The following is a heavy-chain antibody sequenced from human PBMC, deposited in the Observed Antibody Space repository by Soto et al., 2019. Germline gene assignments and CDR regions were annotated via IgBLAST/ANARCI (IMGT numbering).Heavy chain of an antibody. CDR2: IWYDGSNK. D-gene: IGHD6-6*01. Sequence: GGSLRLSCAASGFTFSSYGMHWVRQAPGKGLEWVAVIWYDGSNKYYADSVKGRFTISRDNSKNTLYLQMNSLRAEDTAVYYCAREYSSSSGALDYWGQGTLVTVSS. J-gene: IGHJ4*02. V-gene: IGHV3-33*01. CDR1: GFTFSSYG. CDR3: AREYSSSSGALDY.